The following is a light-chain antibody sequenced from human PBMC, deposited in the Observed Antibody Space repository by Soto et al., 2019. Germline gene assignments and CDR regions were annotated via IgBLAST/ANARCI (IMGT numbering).Light chain of an antibody. CDR3: QQYSTATFT. Sequence: EIVLTQSPGTLSMSPGERATLSCRASQSVSSRYVAWHQQKPGQAPRLLLSGATNRATGIPDRFSGSGSGTDFTLTIRRLEPEDFAVYYCQQYSTATFTFGPGTKVDIK. CDR1: QSVSSRY. V-gene: IGKV3-20*01. CDR2: GAT. J-gene: IGKJ3*01.